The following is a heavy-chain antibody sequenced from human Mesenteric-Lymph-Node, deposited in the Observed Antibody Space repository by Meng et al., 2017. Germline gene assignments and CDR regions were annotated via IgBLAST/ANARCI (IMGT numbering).Heavy chain of an antibody. Sequence: GESLKISCEASGLIFSNSIFHWVRQAPDKGLEWVALLSHDGSISHADFVKGRFTISRDNAKNSLYLQMNSLRAEDTAVYYCASIMSRIAGATGRADYWGQGTPVTVSS. D-gene: IGHD1-26*01. V-gene: IGHV3-30*03. CDR1: GLIFSNSI. CDR2: LSHDGSI. CDR3: ASIMSRIAGATGRADY. J-gene: IGHJ4*02.